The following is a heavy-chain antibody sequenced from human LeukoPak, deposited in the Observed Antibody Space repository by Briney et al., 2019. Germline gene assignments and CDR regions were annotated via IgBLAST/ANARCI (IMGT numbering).Heavy chain of an antibody. D-gene: IGHD3-22*01. Sequence: ASVKVSCKASVYTFTSYYIHWVRQAPGQGLEWMGIINPSAGSTSYAQKFQGRVTMTRDTSTNTVYMELSSLRSEDTAVYYCARGDYCDSSGYSHTDYWGQGTLVTVSS. CDR3: ARGDYCDSSGYSHTDY. V-gene: IGHV1-46*01. CDR2: INPSAGST. J-gene: IGHJ4*02. CDR1: VYTFTSYY.